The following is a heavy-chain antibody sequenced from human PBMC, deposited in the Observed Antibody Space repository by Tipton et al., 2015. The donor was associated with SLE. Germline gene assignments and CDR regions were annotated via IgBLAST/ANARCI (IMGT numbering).Heavy chain of an antibody. Sequence: LRLSCAVYGGSFSGYYWSWIRQPPGKGLEWIGEINHSGSTNYNPSLKSRVTISVDTSKNQFSLKLSSVTAADTAGYYGARDGPTWCYYYYMDVWGKGTTVTFSS. D-gene: IGHD2-8*02. CDR1: GGSFSGYY. CDR2: INHSGST. J-gene: IGHJ6*03. V-gene: IGHV4-34*01. CDR3: ARDGPTWCYYYYMDV.